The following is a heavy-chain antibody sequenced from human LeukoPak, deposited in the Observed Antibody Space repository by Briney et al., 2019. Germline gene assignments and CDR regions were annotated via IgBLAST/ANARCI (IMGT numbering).Heavy chain of an antibody. Sequence: SETLSLTCTVSGYSISSGYYWGWIRQPPGKGLEWIATIFHSGLTHYNPSLEGRVTISVDTSRSQLSLKLRSATAADTAVYYCALQPYGSWSPYSWGRGTLVTVSS. D-gene: IGHD3-10*01. CDR2: IFHSGLT. CDR1: GYSISSGYY. V-gene: IGHV4-38-2*02. CDR3: ALQPYGSWSPYS. J-gene: IGHJ4*02.